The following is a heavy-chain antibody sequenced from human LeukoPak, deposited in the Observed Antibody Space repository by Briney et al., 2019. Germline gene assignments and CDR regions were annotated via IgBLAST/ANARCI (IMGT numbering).Heavy chain of an antibody. Sequence: SETLSLTCTVSGGSLSSYYWSWVRQPPGKGLEGIGYIYYSGSTNYNPSLKSRVTISVDTSKNQFSLKLSSVTAADTAVYYCARVHGLYYYGMDVWGQGTTVTVPS. CDR1: GGSLSSYY. V-gene: IGHV4-59*01. J-gene: IGHJ6*02. CDR3: ARVHGLYYYGMDV. CDR2: IYYSGST. D-gene: IGHD4-17*01.